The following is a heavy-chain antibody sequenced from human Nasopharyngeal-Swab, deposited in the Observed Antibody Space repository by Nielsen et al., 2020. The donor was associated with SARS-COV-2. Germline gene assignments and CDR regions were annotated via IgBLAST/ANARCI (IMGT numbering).Heavy chain of an antibody. Sequence: ASVKVPCKASGYTFTSYDINWVRQATGQGLEWMGWMNPNSGNTGYAQKFQGRVTITRNTSISTAYMELSSLRSEDTAVYYCARMYSSSWYEGHNWFDPWGQGTLVIVSS. J-gene: IGHJ5*02. CDR2: MNPNSGNT. V-gene: IGHV1-8*03. CDR3: ARMYSSSWYEGHNWFDP. D-gene: IGHD6-13*01. CDR1: GYTFTSYD.